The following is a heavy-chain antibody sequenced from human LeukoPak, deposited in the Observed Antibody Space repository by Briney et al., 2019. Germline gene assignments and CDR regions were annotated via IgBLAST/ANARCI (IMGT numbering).Heavy chain of an antibody. Sequence: ASVKVSCKASGYTFDSYGISWVRQAPGQGLEWMGWITAYKGNMKYAQKLQGRVTMTTDTSTSTVYMELRSLRSDDTAEYYCARGGATTAIDYWGQGTLVTVSS. V-gene: IGHV1-18*01. CDR1: GYTFDSYG. CDR2: ITAYKGNM. J-gene: IGHJ4*02. CDR3: ARGGATTAIDY. D-gene: IGHD5-12*01.